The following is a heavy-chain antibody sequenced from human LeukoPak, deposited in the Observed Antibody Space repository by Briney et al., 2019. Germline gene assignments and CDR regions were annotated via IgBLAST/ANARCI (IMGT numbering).Heavy chain of an antibody. CDR1: GFTFSSYA. Sequence: PGGSLRLSCAASGFTFSSYAMSWVRQAPGKGLEWVSAISGSGGSTYYADSVKGRFTISRDNSKNTLYLQMNSLRAEDTAVYYCAKDRRRGSGNYYPPPHYFDYWGQGTLVTVSS. V-gene: IGHV3-23*01. CDR3: AKDRRRGSGNYYPPPHYFDY. J-gene: IGHJ4*02. CDR2: ISGSGGST. D-gene: IGHD3-10*01.